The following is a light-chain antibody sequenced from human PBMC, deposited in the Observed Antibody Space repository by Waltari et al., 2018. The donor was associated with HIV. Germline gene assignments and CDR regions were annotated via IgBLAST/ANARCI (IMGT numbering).Light chain of an antibody. CDR3: QQYYSTPVT. V-gene: IGKV4-1*01. J-gene: IGKJ1*01. Sequence: DIVMTQFPDSLAVSLGERATIRCKSSQSVVYSSNNKNFLTWYQQKPGQPPKLLFYWASTRQSGVPDRFSGSGSGTDFTLTISSLQAEDVAVYYCQQYYSTPVTFGQGTKVEIK. CDR2: WAS. CDR1: QSVVYSSNNKNF.